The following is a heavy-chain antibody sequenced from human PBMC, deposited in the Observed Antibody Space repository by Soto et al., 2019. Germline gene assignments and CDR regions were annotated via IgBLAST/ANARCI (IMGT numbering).Heavy chain of an antibody. CDR1: GYSFTSYW. Sequence: EVQLVQAGAEVKKPGESLKISCKGSGYSFTSYWIGWVRQMPGKGLEWMGIIYPGDSDTRDSSSFQGQVTISPDQSISTAYLQWSSLKASDTAMYYCARCPWRRGGIISLYYYGGMDVWGQGTTVTVSS. D-gene: IGHD3-10*01. J-gene: IGHJ6*02. CDR2: IYPGDSDT. CDR3: ARCPWRRGGIISLYYYGGMDV. V-gene: IGHV5-51*03.